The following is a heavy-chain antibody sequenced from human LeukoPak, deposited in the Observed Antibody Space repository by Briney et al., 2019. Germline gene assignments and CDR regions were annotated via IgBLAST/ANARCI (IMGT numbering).Heavy chain of an antibody. CDR3: ARGGVVVAATFSYYYYGMDV. CDR2: MNPNSGNT. Sequence: ASVKVSCKASGYTFTSYDINWVRQATGQGLEWMGWMNPNSGNTGYAQKFQGRVTRTRNTSISTAYMELSSLRSEDTAVYYCARGGVVVAATFSYYYYGMDVWGQGTTVTVS. V-gene: IGHV1-8*01. J-gene: IGHJ6*02. CDR1: GYTFTSYD. D-gene: IGHD2-15*01.